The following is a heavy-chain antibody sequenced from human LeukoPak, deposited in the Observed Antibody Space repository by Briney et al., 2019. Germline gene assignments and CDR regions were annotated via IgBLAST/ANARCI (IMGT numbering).Heavy chain of an antibody. D-gene: IGHD2-2*01. Sequence: SETLSLTCTVSGGSISSYYWSWVRQPAGKGLEWIGRIYTSGSTNYNPSPKSRVTMSVDTSKNQFSLNLSSVTAADTAVYYCARGVEYCISTTCYPYFDFWGQGTLVTVSS. V-gene: IGHV4-4*07. CDR2: IYTSGST. J-gene: IGHJ4*02. CDR3: ARGVEYCISTTCYPYFDF. CDR1: GGSISSYY.